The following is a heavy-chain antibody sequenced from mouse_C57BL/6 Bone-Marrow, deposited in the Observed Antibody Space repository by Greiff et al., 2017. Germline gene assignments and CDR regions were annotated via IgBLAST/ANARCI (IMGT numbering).Heavy chain of an antibody. Sequence: VKLQESGAELARPGASVKLSCKASGYTFTSYGISWVKQRTGQGLEWIGEIYPRSGNTYYNEKFKGKATLTADKSSSTAYMELRSLTSEDSAVYFCARKGDYCFDYWGQGTTLTVSS. J-gene: IGHJ2*01. V-gene: IGHV1-81*01. D-gene: IGHD2-13*01. CDR2: IYPRSGNT. CDR1: GYTFTSYG. CDR3: ARKGDYCFDY.